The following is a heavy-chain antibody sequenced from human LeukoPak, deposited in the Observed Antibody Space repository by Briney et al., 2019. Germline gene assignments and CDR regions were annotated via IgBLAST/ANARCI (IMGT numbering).Heavy chain of an antibody. CDR2: IKQDGSEK. CDR3: ARGARRICSSTSCPFDP. J-gene: IGHJ5*02. CDR1: GFTFSSYW. Sequence: PGGSLRLSCAASGFTFSSYWMSWVRQAPGKGLEWVANIKQDGSEKYYVDSVKGRFTISIDNAKNSLYLQINSLRAEDTAVYYCARGARRICSSTSCPFDPWGQGTLVTVSS. D-gene: IGHD2-2*01. V-gene: IGHV3-7*03.